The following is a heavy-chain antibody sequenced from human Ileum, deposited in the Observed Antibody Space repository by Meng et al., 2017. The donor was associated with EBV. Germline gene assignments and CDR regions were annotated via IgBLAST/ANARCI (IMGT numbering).Heavy chain of an antibody. CDR3: VYSSSFH. J-gene: IGHJ4*02. V-gene: IGHV3-11*01. Sequence: QVQRVASGGGLVKPGGSLRLACAASGFTFSNYYMNWIRQAPGKGLEWVSFISSTGSTTYCADSVKGRFTVSRDNAKNSLFLQMHSLRAEDTAVYYCVYSSSFHWGQGTLVTVSS. CDR2: ISSTGSTT. CDR1: GFTFSNYY. D-gene: IGHD6-13*01.